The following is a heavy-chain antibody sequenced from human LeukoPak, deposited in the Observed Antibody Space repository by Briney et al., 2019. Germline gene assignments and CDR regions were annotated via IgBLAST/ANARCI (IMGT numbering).Heavy chain of an antibody. Sequence: GGSLRLSCAASEFTFSNYNMNWVRQAPGKGLEWISSISSSSSYIHYADSMRGRLSISRDNAKNSLYLQMNSLRAEDTAVYYCARDPTGGWFDPWGQGTLVTVSS. CDR2: ISSSSSYI. CDR3: ARDPTGGWFDP. V-gene: IGHV3-21*01. J-gene: IGHJ5*02. D-gene: IGHD2-15*01. CDR1: EFTFSNYN.